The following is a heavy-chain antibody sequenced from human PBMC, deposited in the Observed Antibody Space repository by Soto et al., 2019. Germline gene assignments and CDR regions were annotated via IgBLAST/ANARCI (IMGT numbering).Heavy chain of an antibody. Sequence: EVQLVESGGGLVQPGGSLRLSCVASGFTFSSYWMHWVRQDPGKGLVWVSSIKTDGTATQYADSVKGRFTVSRDNGKNTLYLQMNSLRAEDTAVYYCAKDRSWGPCDYWGQGTLVTVSS. CDR2: IKTDGTAT. V-gene: IGHV3-74*03. CDR3: AKDRSWGPCDY. D-gene: IGHD3-16*01. CDR1: GFTFSSYW. J-gene: IGHJ4*02.